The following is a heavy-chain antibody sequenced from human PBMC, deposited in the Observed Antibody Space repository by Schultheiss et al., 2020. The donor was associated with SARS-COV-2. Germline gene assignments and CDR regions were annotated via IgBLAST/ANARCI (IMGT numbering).Heavy chain of an antibody. Sequence: GGSLRLSCAASGFSFSNYWMHWVRQAPGKGLVWVSRINSDGRSTNYADSVKGRFTIYRDYSRSTLYLQINSLRAEDTAIYYCANLGRKSDSGYWGQGTLVTVSS. V-gene: IGHV3-74*01. J-gene: IGHJ4*02. CDR1: GFSFSNYW. CDR2: INSDGRST. CDR3: ANLGRKSDSGY. D-gene: IGHD2-21*02.